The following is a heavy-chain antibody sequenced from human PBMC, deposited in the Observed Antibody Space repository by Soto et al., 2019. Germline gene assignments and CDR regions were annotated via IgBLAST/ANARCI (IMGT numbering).Heavy chain of an antibody. CDR2: INPNSGGT. V-gene: IGHV1-2*02. D-gene: IGHD2-2*01. J-gene: IGHJ5*02. CDR3: ARGQVPAAITEGFDP. Sequence: QVQLVQSGAEVKKPGASVKVSCKASVYTFTGYYMHWVRQAPGQGLEWMGWINPNSGGTNYAQKFQGRVTMTRDTSISTAYMELSRLRSDDTAVYYCARGQVPAAITEGFDPWGQGTLVTVSS. CDR1: VYTFTGYY.